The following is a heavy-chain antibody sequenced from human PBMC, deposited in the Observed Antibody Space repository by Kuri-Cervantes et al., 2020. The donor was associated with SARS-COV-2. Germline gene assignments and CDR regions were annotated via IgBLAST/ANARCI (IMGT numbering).Heavy chain of an antibody. CDR3: ARETRMIVVDH. CDR2: ISWNSGSI. D-gene: IGHD3-22*01. CDR1: GFTFDDYA. V-gene: IGHV3-9*01. J-gene: IGHJ4*02. Sequence: GGSLRLSCAASGFTFDDYAMHWVRQAPGKGLEWVSGISWNSGSIGYADSVKGRFTISRDNAKNSLYLQMNSLRAEDTAVYYCARETRMIVVDHWGQGTLVTVSS.